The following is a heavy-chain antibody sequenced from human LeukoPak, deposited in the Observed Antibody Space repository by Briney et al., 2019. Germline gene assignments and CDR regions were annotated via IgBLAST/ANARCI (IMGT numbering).Heavy chain of an antibody. J-gene: IGHJ5*02. CDR2: IRYDGSNK. D-gene: IGHD2-21*01. CDR1: GFTFSSYS. CDR3: AKGVYYNWFDP. V-gene: IGHV3-30*02. Sequence: GGSLRLSCAASGFTFSSYSMHWVRQAPGKGLEWVAFIRYDGSNKYYADSVKGRFTISRDNSKNTLYLQMNSLRAEDTAVYYCAKGVYYNWFDPWGQGTLVTVSS.